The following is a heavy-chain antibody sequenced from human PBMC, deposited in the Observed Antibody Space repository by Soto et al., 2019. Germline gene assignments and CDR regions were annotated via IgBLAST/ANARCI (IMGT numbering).Heavy chain of an antibody. V-gene: IGHV4-39*01. CDR3: ARRESAAGTEWWFDP. J-gene: IGHJ5*02. D-gene: IGHD6-13*01. CDR2: IYYSGST. CDR1: GGSISSSSFH. Sequence: QLQLQESGPGLVKPSETLSLTSTVSGGSISSSSFHWGWIRQPPGKGLEWIGSIYYSGSTYYSPSLKSRVTLSVDTSKNQFSLKLRSVTAAAAAVYYCARRESAAGTEWWFDPWGQGTLVTVSS.